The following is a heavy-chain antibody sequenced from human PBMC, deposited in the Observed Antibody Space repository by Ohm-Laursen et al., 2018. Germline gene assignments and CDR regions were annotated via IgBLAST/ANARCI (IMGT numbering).Heavy chain of an antibody. CDR3: ARRSQLYGGLFDY. CDR1: GGSFSGYY. D-gene: IGHD4-23*01. J-gene: IGHJ4*02. CDR2: INHSGST. Sequence: SETLSLTCAVYGGSFSGYYWSWIRQPPGKGLEWIGEINHSGSTNYNPSLKSRVTISVDTSKNQFSLKLSSVTAADTAVYYCARRSQLYGGLFDYWGQGTLVTVSS. V-gene: IGHV4-34*01.